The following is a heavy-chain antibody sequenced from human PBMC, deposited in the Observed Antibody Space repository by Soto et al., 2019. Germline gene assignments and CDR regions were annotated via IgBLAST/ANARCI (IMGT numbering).Heavy chain of an antibody. D-gene: IGHD6-13*01. CDR2: IYYSGST. CDR3: ARPGSSSWADAFDI. J-gene: IGHJ3*02. V-gene: IGHV4-59*08. CDR1: GGSISSYY. Sequence: SETLSLTCTVSGGSISSYYWSWIRQPPGKGLEWIGYIYYSGSTNYNPSLKSRVTISVDTSKNQFSLKLSSVTAADTAVYYCARPGSSSWADAFDIWGQGTMVTVSS.